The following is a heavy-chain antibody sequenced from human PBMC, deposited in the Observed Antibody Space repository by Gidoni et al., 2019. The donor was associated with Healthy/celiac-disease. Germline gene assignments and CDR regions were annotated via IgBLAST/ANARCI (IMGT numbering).Heavy chain of an antibody. CDR3: ARERYCSSTSCYSPPDY. J-gene: IGHJ4*02. Sequence: EVQLVESGGGLVKPGGSLRLSCAASGFTFGSYSMNWVRQAPGKGLEWVSSISSSSSYIYYADSVKGRFTISRDNAKNSLYLQMNSLRAEDTAVYYCARERYCSSTSCYSPPDYWGQGTLVTVSS. CDR1: GFTFGSYS. D-gene: IGHD2-2*01. V-gene: IGHV3-21*01. CDR2: ISSSSSYI.